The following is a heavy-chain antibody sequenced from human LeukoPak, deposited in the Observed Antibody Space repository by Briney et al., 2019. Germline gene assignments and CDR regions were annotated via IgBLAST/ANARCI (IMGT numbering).Heavy chain of an antibody. J-gene: IGHJ2*01. CDR2: IREDGNEK. Sequence: PGGSLRLSCAASGFTFSTYAMSWVRQAPGKGLEGVGNIREDGNEKYYVDSVRGRFTISRDNARTSVYLEMSSLRAEDTAVYYCARDGMATEERPELDWYFDLWGRGTLVTVSS. D-gene: IGHD5-12*01. CDR3: ARDGMATEERPELDWYFDL. CDR1: GFTFSTYA. V-gene: IGHV3-7*03.